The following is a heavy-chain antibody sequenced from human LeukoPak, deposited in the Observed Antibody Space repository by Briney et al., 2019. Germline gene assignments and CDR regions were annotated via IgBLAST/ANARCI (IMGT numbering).Heavy chain of an antibody. CDR3: ARARGQLWNFDY. CDR1: GYTFTGYY. V-gene: IGHV1-2*02. CDR2: INPNSGGT. D-gene: IGHD5-18*01. Sequence: ASVKVSCKASGYTFTGYYMHWVRQAPGQGLEWMGWINPNSGGTNYAQKFQGRVTMTRDTSISTAYMELSRLRSHDTAVYYCARARGQLWNFDYWGQGTLVTVSS. J-gene: IGHJ4*02.